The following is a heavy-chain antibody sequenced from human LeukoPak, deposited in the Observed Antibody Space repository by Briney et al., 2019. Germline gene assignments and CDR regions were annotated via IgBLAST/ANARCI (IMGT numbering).Heavy chain of an antibody. CDR2: ISGDGGYA. CDR1: GFTIDDYA. Sequence: GGSLRLSCAASGFTIDDYAMHWVRQVPGKGLEWVSLISGDGGYAYYVDSVKGRFTISRDNAKNSLYLQMDSLRAEDTAVYYCARESPGATRDYWGQGTLVTVSS. D-gene: IGHD1-26*01. CDR3: ARESPGATRDY. V-gene: IGHV3-43*02. J-gene: IGHJ4*02.